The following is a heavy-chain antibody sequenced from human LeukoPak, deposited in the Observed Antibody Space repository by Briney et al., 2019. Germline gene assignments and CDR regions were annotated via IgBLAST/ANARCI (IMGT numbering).Heavy chain of an antibody. J-gene: IGHJ4*02. CDR1: GFTVSSNY. CDR2: ISGSGGST. D-gene: IGHD3-3*01. V-gene: IGHV3-23*01. Sequence: GGSLRLSCAASGFTVSSNYMSWVRQAPGKGLEWVSAISGSGGSTYYADSVKGRFTISRDNSKNTLYLQMNSLRAEDTAVYYCATLGNDFWSLDYWGQGTLVTVSS. CDR3: ATLGNDFWSLDY.